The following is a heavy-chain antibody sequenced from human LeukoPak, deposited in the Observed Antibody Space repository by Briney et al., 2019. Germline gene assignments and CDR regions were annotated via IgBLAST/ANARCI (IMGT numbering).Heavy chain of an antibody. CDR2: ISSSSSYI. D-gene: IGHD3-10*01. Sequence: GGSLRLSCAASGFTFSSYSMNWVRQAPGKGLEWVSSISSSSSYIYYADSVKGRFTISRDNAKNSLFLQMSSLRAEDTAVYYCARDSPLPEYFQHWGQGTLVTVSS. CDR3: ARDSPLPEYFQH. J-gene: IGHJ1*01. CDR1: GFTFSSYS. V-gene: IGHV3-21*01.